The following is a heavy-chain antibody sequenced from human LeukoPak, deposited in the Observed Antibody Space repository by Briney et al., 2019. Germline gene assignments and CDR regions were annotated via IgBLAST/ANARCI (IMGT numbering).Heavy chain of an antibody. V-gene: IGHV4-34*01. CDR2: INHSGST. D-gene: IGHD2-2*01. CDR3: ARRIEERYCSSTSCYQMRYFDY. Sequence: SETLSLTCAVYGGSFGGYYWSWIRQPPGKGLEWIGEINHSGSTNYNPSLKSRVTISVDTSKNQFSLKLSSVTAADTAVYYCARRIEERYCSSTSCYQMRYFDYWGQGTLVTVSS. CDR1: GGSFGGYY. J-gene: IGHJ4*02.